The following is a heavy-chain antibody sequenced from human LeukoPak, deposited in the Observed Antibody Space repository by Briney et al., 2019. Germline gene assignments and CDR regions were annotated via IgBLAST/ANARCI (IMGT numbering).Heavy chain of an antibody. D-gene: IGHD3-9*01. CDR1: GGSISSYY. CDR3: ARGTYDTLGY. V-gene: IGHV4-59*01. CDR2: IYYSGST. J-gene: IGHJ4*02. Sequence: SETLSLTCTVPGGSISSYYWSWIRQPPGKGLEWIGYIYYSGSTNYNPSLKSRVTISVDTSKNQFSLKRSSVTAADTAVYYCARGTYDTLGYWGQGTLVTVSS.